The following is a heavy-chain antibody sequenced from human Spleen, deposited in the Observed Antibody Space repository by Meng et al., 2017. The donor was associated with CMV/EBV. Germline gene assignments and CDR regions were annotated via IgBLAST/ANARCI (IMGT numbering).Heavy chain of an antibody. Sequence: GGSLRLSCAASGFTFSSYSMNWVRQAPGKGLEWVSYISSSSTIYYADSVKGRFTISRDNAKNSLYLQMNSLRAEDTAVYYCARDYDSSGTHRDYWGQGTLVTVSS. CDR1: GFTFSSYS. D-gene: IGHD3-22*01. CDR3: ARDYDSSGTHRDY. J-gene: IGHJ4*02. CDR2: ISSSSTI. V-gene: IGHV3-48*04.